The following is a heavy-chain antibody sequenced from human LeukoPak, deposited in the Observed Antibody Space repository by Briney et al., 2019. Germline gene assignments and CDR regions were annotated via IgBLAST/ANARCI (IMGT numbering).Heavy chain of an antibody. Sequence: SGPTLLKPTQTLTLTCTFAGFSLSTRGVGVGWIRQPPGKALEWLALIYWDDDKRYSPSLKSRLTITKDTSKNQVVLTMTNMHPVDTATYYCAHSEVATNPFDYWGQGTLVTVSS. V-gene: IGHV2-5*02. CDR1: GFSLSTRGVG. CDR3: AHSEVATNPFDY. J-gene: IGHJ4*02. D-gene: IGHD2-8*01. CDR2: IYWDDDK.